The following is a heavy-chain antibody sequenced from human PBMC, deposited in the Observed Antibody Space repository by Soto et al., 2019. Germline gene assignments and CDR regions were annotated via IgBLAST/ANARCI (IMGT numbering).Heavy chain of an antibody. CDR1: GFAFSSYD. Sequence: EVQLLESGGGWVQPGGSLRLSCAASGFAFSSYDMSWVRQAPGKGLEWVSGISGSGGSAYYADSVKGRFTISRDNPKNTLYVQINSLRSEDTAIYYCAKEDDAWTNGHFDIWGQGTLVTVSS. V-gene: IGHV3-23*01. CDR2: ISGSGGSA. J-gene: IGHJ3*02. D-gene: IGHD2-8*01. CDR3: AKEDDAWTNGHFDI.